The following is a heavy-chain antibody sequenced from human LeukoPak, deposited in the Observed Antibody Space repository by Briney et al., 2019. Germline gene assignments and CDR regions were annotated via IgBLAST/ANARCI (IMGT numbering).Heavy chain of an antibody. D-gene: IGHD2-15*01. CDR3: AEGVGYGCGGSCQQFDY. CDR2: ISGSGVGT. Sequence: GGSLRLSCAASGFTFSSYGMSWVRHAPGKGLGWVSAISGSGVGTYYAASVKGRFTISRDNSKTTLYLQINTLSAEDMAVYYCAEGVGYGCGGSCQQFDYWGQGTLVTVSS. J-gene: IGHJ4*02. V-gene: IGHV3-23*01. CDR1: GFTFSSYG.